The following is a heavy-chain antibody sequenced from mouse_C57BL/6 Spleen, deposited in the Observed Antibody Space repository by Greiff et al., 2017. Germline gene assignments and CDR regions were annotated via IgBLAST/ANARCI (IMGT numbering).Heavy chain of an antibody. V-gene: IGHV1-69*01. CDR2: IDPSDSYT. D-gene: IGHD1-1*01. CDR3: ARSGSKRYFAV. CDR1: GYTFTSYW. J-gene: IGHJ1*03. Sequence: VQLQQPGAELVMPGASVKLSCKASGYTFTSYWMHWVKQRPGQGLEWIGEIDPSDSYTNYNQKFKGKSTLTVDKSSSTAYMQLSSLTSEDSAVYYCARSGSKRYFAVWGTGTPVTVSA.